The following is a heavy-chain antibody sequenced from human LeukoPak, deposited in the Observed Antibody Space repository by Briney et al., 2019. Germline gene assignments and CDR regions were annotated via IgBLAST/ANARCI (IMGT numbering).Heavy chain of an antibody. Sequence: SVKVSCKASGGTFSSYAISWVRQAPGQGLEWMGGIIPIFGTANYAQKFQGRVTITADESTSTAYMELSSLRSEDTAVYYCASGLKSRRVTSEDAFDIWGQGTMVTVSS. V-gene: IGHV1-69*13. CDR1: GGTFSSYA. CDR3: ASGLKSRRVTSEDAFDI. CDR2: IIPIFGTA. D-gene: IGHD2-21*02. J-gene: IGHJ3*02.